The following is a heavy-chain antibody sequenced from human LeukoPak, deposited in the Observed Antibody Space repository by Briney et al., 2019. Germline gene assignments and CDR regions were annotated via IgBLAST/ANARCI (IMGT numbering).Heavy chain of an antibody. CDR1: GFTFSSYA. CDR2: IYSGGIT. CDR3: ARGYFAVGAFDI. Sequence: GGSLRLSCAASGFTFSSYAMSWVRQAPGKGLEWVSIIYSGGITSYADSVKGRLTISRDNSKNTLYLQLNSLRAEDTAVYYCARGYFAVGAFDIWGQGTMVTVSS. D-gene: IGHD3-3*01. J-gene: IGHJ3*02. V-gene: IGHV3-66*01.